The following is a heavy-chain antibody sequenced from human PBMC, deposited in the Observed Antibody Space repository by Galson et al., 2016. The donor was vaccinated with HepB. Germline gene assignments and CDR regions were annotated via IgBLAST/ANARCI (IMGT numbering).Heavy chain of an antibody. J-gene: IGHJ1*01. CDR2: IKQDGSEK. V-gene: IGHV3-7*03. D-gene: IGHD3-22*01. Sequence: SLRLSCAASGFTFSSYWMSWVRQAPGKGLEWVANIKQDGSEKYYVDSVKGRFTISRDNAKNSLYLQMNSLRAEDTAVYYCAQYYYDTSGFLEYFQHWGQGTRVTVPS. CDR1: GFTFSSYW. CDR3: AQYYYDTSGFLEYFQH.